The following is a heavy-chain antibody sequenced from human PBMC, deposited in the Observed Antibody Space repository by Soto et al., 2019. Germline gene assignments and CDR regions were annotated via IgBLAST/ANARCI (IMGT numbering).Heavy chain of an antibody. V-gene: IGHV3-7*03. J-gene: IGHJ4*02. Sequence: PGGSLRLSCASSGFTFTDYWMSWVRQAPGKGLEWVANIRQDGIERNYVVSVKGRFTIYRGNAKNSVFLEMHSLRSEDTAIYYCVRDGVMGSYWGQGTLVTFSS. CDR2: IRQDGIER. CDR3: VRDGVMGSY. D-gene: IGHD2-21*01. CDR1: GFTFTDYW.